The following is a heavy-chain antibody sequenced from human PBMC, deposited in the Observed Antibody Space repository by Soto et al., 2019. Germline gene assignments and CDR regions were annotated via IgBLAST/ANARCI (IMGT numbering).Heavy chain of an antibody. V-gene: IGHV6-1*01. Sequence: SQTLSLTCAISGDSVSSNSAAWNWIRQYPSRGLEWLGRTYYRSKWYNDYAVSVKSRITINPETSKNQFSLQLNSVTPEDTAVYYCAKSRYYYDSSGYYTAPLLAAFDIWGEGTMVT. D-gene: IGHD3-22*01. CDR2: TYYRSKWYN. J-gene: IGHJ3*02. CDR1: GDSVSSNSAA. CDR3: AKSRYYYDSSGYYTAPLLAAFDI.